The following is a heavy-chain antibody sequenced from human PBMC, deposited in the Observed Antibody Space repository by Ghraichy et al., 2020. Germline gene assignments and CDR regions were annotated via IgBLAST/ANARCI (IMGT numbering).Heavy chain of an antibody. CDR3: AKDPNGDYIGAFDF. J-gene: IGHJ3*01. D-gene: IGHD4-17*01. CDR1: GFTFSSFA. Sequence: GGSLRLSCAASGFTFSSFALTWVRQAPRKGLEWVSAINGNSGDTRYADSLRGRFTLSRDNSQNTPYLQMTNLRAEDMAVYYCAKDPNGDYIGAFDFWGQGTMVTVSS. CDR2: INGNSGDT. V-gene: IGHV3-23*01.